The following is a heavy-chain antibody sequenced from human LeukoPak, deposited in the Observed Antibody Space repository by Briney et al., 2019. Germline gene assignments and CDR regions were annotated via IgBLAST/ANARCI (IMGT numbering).Heavy chain of an antibody. J-gene: IGHJ3*02. CDR1: GFTFSSYS. CDR2: ISSSSSYI. Sequence: GGSLRLSCAASGFTFSSYSMNWVRQAPGKGLEWVSSISSSSSYIYYADSVKGRFTISRDNAKNSLYLRMNSLRAEDTAVYYCARSTGHDAFDIWGQGTMVTVSS. CDR3: ARSTGHDAFDI. V-gene: IGHV3-21*01. D-gene: IGHD1-1*01.